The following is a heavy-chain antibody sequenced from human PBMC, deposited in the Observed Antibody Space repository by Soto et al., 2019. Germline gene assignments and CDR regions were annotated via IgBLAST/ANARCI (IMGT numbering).Heavy chain of an antibody. CDR3: AKLGDAVSGYFDF. Sequence: QVQLVQSGGGVVQPGGSLRLSCAASGFTFSSYAIHWVRQAPGKGLEWVADVSFDGSHKTYAVPVRGRFTISRDNSKKTGYLQMNSLRAEDTALYYCAKLGDAVSGYFDFWGQGTQVAVSS. CDR1: GFTFSSYA. D-gene: IGHD3-3*01. J-gene: IGHJ5*01. V-gene: IGHV3-30*18. CDR2: VSFDGSHK.